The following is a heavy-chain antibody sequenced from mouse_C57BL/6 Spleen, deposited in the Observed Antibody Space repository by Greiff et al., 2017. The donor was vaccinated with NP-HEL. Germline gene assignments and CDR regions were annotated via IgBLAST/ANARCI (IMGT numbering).Heavy chain of an antibody. CDR1: GFTFSDYY. Sequence: EVQRVESEGGLVQPGSSMKLSCTASGFTFSDYYMAWVRQVPEKGLEWVANINYDGSSTYYLDSLKSRFIISRDNAKNILYLQMSSLKSEDTATYYCAREGHYYGSSAFDYWGQGTTLTVSS. V-gene: IGHV5-16*01. CDR2: INYDGSST. D-gene: IGHD1-1*01. J-gene: IGHJ2*01. CDR3: AREGHYYGSSAFDY.